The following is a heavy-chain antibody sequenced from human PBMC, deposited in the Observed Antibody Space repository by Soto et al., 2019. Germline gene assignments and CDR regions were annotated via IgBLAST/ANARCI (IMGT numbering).Heavy chain of an antibody. D-gene: IGHD6-13*01. CDR2: INAGNGNT. J-gene: IGHJ5*02. CDR3: AAIAAAGTRPSWFDP. Sequence: ASVKVSCKXSGYTFTSYAMHWVRQAPGQRLEWMGWINAGNGNTKYSQKFQGRVTITRDTSASTAYMELSSLRSEDTAVYYCAAIAAAGTRPSWFDPWGQGTLVTVSS. V-gene: IGHV1-3*01. CDR1: GYTFTSYA.